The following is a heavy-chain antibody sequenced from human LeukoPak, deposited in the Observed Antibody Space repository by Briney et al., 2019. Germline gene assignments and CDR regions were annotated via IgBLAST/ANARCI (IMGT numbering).Heavy chain of an antibody. Sequence: GESLKISCKGSGYSFTSYWIGWVRQMPGKGLEWMGIIYPGDSDTTYSPSFQGQVTISADKSISTAYLQWSSLKASGTAMYYCARLYGSGGSCYECYFDYWGQGTLVTVSS. CDR2: IYPGDSDT. D-gene: IGHD2-15*01. CDR1: GYSFTSYW. V-gene: IGHV5-51*01. CDR3: ARLYGSGGSCYECYFDY. J-gene: IGHJ4*02.